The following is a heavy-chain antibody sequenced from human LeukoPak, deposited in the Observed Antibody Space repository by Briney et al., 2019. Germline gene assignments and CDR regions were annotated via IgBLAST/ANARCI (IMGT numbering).Heavy chain of an antibody. D-gene: IGHD3-10*01. CDR1: GYTFTGYY. CDR2: INPNSGGT. Sequence: ASVKVSCKASGYTFTGYYMHWVRQAPGQGLEWMGWINPNSGGTNYAQKFQGRVTVTRDTSISTAYMELSRLRSDDTAVYYCARGPNYYGSGSDDYWGQGTLVTVSS. V-gene: IGHV1-2*02. CDR3: ARGPNYYGSGSDDY. J-gene: IGHJ4*02.